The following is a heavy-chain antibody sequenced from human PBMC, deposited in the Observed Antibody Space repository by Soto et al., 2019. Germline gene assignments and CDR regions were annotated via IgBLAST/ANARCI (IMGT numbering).Heavy chain of an antibody. V-gene: IGHV5-10-1*01. CDR2: IDPSDSYT. J-gene: IGHJ6*02. CDR3: ARRGIAVAGTYYYYGMDV. CDR1: GYSFTSYW. Sequence: PGESLKISCKGSGYSFTSYWISWVRQMPGKGLEWMGRIDPSDSYTNYSPSFQGHVTISADKSISTAYLQWSSLKASDTAMYYCARRGIAVAGTYYYYGMDVWGQGTTVTAP. D-gene: IGHD6-19*01.